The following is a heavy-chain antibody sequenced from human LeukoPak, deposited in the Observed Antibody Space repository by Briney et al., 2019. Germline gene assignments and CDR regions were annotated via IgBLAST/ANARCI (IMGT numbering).Heavy chain of an antibody. CDR1: GYTFTSCY. CDR3: ARDRYYDILTGYYPASFFSRSNWFDP. Sequence: ASVKVSCKASGYTFTSCYMHWVRQAPGQGLEWMGIINPSGGSTSYAQKFQGRVTMTRDMSTSTVYMELSSLRSEDTAVYYCARDRYYDILTGYYPASFFSRSNWFDPWGQGTLVTVSS. CDR2: INPSGGST. J-gene: IGHJ5*02. D-gene: IGHD3-9*01. V-gene: IGHV1-46*01.